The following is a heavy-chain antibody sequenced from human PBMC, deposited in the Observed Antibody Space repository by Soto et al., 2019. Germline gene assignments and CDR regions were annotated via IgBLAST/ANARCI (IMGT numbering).Heavy chain of an antibody. V-gene: IGHV1-8*01. J-gene: IGHJ5*02. Sequence: QVQLVQSGAEVKKPGASVKVSCKASGYTFTSYDINWVRQATGQGLEWMGWMNPNSGNTGYAQKCQGRVTMTRNTSISTAYMELSSLRSEDTAVYYCARGRKRYCSSTSCYEGYWFDPWGQGTLVTVSS. CDR1: GYTFTSYD. CDR3: ARGRKRYCSSTSCYEGYWFDP. D-gene: IGHD2-2*01. CDR2: MNPNSGNT.